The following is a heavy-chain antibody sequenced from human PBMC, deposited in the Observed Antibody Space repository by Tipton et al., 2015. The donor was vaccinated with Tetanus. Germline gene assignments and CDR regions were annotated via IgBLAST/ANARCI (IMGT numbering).Heavy chain of an antibody. CDR2: INHSGST. CDR1: GGSFSGFY. J-gene: IGHJ5*02. CDR3: ARGGGTVGSIPLYSWLDP. V-gene: IGHV4-34*01. Sequence: TLSLTCAVYGGSFSGFYWSWIRQPPGKGLEWIGEINHSGSTNYNPSLKSRVTISVDTSKSQFSLKLTSVTAADTAVYYCARGGGTVGSIPLYSWLDPWGQGTLVTVSS. D-gene: IGHD1-26*01.